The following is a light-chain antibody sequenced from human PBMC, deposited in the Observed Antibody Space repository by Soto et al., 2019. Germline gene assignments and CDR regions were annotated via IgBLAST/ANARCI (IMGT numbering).Light chain of an antibody. CDR1: QVISTS. CDR2: AAS. Sequence: DIQLTPSPSFLSPSLGESVTVTFRASQVISTSLAWYQVKPGKAPKLLIYAASTLESGVPSRFSATVSGTEFSLTITSLQPEDFATYYCQQLFDSPITFGQGTRLEI. J-gene: IGKJ5*01. V-gene: IGKV1-9*01. CDR3: QQLFDSPIT.